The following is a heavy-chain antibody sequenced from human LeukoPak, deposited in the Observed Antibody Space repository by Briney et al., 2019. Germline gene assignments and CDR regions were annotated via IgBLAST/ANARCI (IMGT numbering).Heavy chain of an antibody. J-gene: IGHJ4*02. Sequence: SLTLSCAASGFTFDDYAMHWVRQAPGKGLEWASGISGNSGSIGYADSVKGRVTISRDNAKNSLYLQMNSVRAEDTDLYYCAKVAIEMATISYYFDYWGQGTLVTVSS. CDR3: AKVAIEMATISYYFDY. CDR1: GFTFDDYA. V-gene: IGHV3-9*01. CDR2: ISGNSGSI. D-gene: IGHD5-12*01.